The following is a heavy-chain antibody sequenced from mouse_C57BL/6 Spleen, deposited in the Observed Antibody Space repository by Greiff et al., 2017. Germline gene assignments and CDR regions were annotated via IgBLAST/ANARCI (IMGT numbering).Heavy chain of an antibody. V-gene: IGHV1-18*01. D-gene: IGHD2-3*01. CDR2: INPNNGGT. CDR1: GYTFTDYN. CDR3: ARSYDGLLAY. Sequence: VQLQQSGPELVKPGASVKIPCKASGYTFTDYNMDWVKQSHGKSLEWIGDINPNNGGTIYNQKFKGKATLTVDKSSSTAYMELRNLTSEDTAVYYCARSYDGLLAYWGQGTLVTVSA. J-gene: IGHJ3*01.